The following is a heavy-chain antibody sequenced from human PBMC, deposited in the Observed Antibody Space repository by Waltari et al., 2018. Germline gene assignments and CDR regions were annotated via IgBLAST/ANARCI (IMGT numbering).Heavy chain of an antibody. D-gene: IGHD6-19*01. CDR1: GFTFSSYA. CDR3: AKSPSGWLKAVSYFDY. CDR2: ISGSGGRT. J-gene: IGHJ4*02. Sequence: EVQLLESGGGLVQPGGSLRLSCAASGFTFSSYAMSWVRQAPGKGLEWVSAISGSGGRTYYADSVKGRFTISRDNSKNTLYLQMNSLRAEDTAVYYCAKSPSGWLKAVSYFDYWGQGTLVTVSS. V-gene: IGHV3-23*01.